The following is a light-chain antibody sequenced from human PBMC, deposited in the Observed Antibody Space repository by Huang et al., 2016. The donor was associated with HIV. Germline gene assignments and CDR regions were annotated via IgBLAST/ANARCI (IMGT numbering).Light chain of an antibody. V-gene: IGKV3-15*01. CDR3: QQFNNWPPRFT. Sequence: EIVMTQSPATLSVSPGERATLSCRASQNIGDNLTWYQHKPGQAPRLLIYGASTRATGIPPRFSGSVSGTEFTLTISGLESEEFAVYYCQQFNNWPPRFTFGPGTTVDVK. J-gene: IGKJ3*01. CDR2: GAS. CDR1: QNIGDN.